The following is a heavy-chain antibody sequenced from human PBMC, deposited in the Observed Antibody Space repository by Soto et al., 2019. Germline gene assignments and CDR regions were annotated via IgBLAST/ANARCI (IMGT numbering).Heavy chain of an antibody. V-gene: IGHV1-24*01. J-gene: IGHJ5*02. CDR1: GYTLTELS. CDR2: FDPEDGET. CDR3: ATGVPWSGGRNWFDP. Sequence: ASVKVSCKVSGYTLTELSMHWVRQAPGKGLEWMGGFDPEDGETIYAQKFQGRVTMTEDTSTDTAYMELGSLRSEDTAVYYCATGVPWSGGRNWFDPWGQGTLVTV. D-gene: IGHD3-3*01.